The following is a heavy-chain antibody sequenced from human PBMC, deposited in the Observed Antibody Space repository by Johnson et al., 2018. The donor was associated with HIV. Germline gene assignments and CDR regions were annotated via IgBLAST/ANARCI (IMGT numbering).Heavy chain of an antibody. Sequence: QVQLVESGGGLVKPGGSLRLSCVGSGFTFSDYYMSWVRQAPGKGLEWVSPISGSDHSTYYADSVRGRFTISRDNAKNSLYLQMNSLRAEDTAVYHCARRGNWNYLKSAFDIWGRGTMVTVSS. V-gene: IGHV3-11*04. D-gene: IGHD1-7*01. J-gene: IGHJ3*02. CDR3: ARRGNWNYLKSAFDI. CDR1: GFTFSDYY. CDR2: ISGSDHST.